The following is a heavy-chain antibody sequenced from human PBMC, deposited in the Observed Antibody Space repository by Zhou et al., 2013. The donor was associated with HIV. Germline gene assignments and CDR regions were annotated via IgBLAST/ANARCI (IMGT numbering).Heavy chain of an antibody. CDR1: GYTFSKNY. D-gene: IGHD3-3*01. CDR2: INPSDGVT. CDR3: ARDSQKDFWSGSWGY. J-gene: IGHJ1*01. Sequence: QVQLVQSESDVKKPGASVKISCRTSGYTFSKNYIHWVRQAPGKGLEWMGIINPSDGVTVVASNLQGRLTVTRDMSTMTLTMELKRLTSNDTAVYFCARDSQKDFWSGSWGYWGQGTLVIVSS. V-gene: IGHV1-46*01.